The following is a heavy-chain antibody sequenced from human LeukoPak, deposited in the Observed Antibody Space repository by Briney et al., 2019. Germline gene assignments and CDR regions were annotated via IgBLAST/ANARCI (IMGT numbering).Heavy chain of an antibody. CDR1: GFAFRDYA. V-gene: IGHV3-23*01. J-gene: IGHJ3*01. D-gene: IGHD4-17*01. CDR2: ITGSGGTI. CDR3: GKGPIGDYVGAFDF. Sequence: PGGSLRLSCVGSGFAFRDYAMTWVRQAPGKGPEWVSSITGSGGTIRYADSVKGRFTISRDNSVDTLYLQMNRLRADDTAVYYCGKGPIGDYVGAFDFWGRGTRVTVSS.